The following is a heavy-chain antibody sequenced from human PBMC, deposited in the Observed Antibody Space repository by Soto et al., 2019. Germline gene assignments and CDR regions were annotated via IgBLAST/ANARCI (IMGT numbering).Heavy chain of an antibody. V-gene: IGHV1-18*01. CDR2: ISAYNGNT. CDR3: ARDEILYISRDIVVVPAATMREYYYGMDV. D-gene: IGHD2-2*01. J-gene: IGHJ6*02. CDR1: GYTFTSYG. Sequence: GASVKVSCKASGYTFTSYGISWVRQAPGQGLEWMGWISAYNGNTNYAQKLQGRVTMTTDTSTSTAYMELRSLRSDDTAVYYCARDEILYISRDIVVVPAATMREYYYGMDVWGQGTTVTVYS.